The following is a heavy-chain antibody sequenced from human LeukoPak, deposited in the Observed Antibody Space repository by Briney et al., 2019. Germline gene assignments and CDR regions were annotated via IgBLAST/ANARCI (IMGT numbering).Heavy chain of an antibody. Sequence: PSETLSLTGAGYGGSFSGYYWSWIRQHPGKGLEWIGEINHSGSTNYNPSLKSRVTRSGDASTNQFSLKLSSVTAAAPAVYSCARAGAADSYDAFDIWGQGTMVTVSS. V-gene: IGHV4-34*01. J-gene: IGHJ3*02. CDR2: INHSGST. D-gene: IGHD1-26*01. CDR1: GGSFSGYY. CDR3: ARAGAADSYDAFDI.